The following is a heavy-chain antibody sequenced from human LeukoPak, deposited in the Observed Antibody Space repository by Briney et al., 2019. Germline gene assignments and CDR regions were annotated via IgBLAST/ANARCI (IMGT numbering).Heavy chain of an antibody. CDR1: GFTFSSYA. CDR3: ARDSYPTSNWFDP. CDR2: ISGSGGST. V-gene: IGHV3-23*01. D-gene: IGHD5-24*01. J-gene: IGHJ5*02. Sequence: GGSLRLSCAASGFTFSSYAMSWVRQAPGRGLEWVSAISGSGGSTYYADSVKGRFTISRDDFKNTLYLQMNSLRAEDTAVYYCARDSYPTSNWFDPWGQGTLVTVSS.